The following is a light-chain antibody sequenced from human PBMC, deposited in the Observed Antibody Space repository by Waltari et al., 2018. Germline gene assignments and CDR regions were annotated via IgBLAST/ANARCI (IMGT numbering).Light chain of an antibody. V-gene: IGKV1-33*01. CDR2: KTS. Sequence: EIQMTQSPYSPSSSVGDRVTTTCRASQPINNWLAWYQQKPGKAPKLLIYKTSNLEVGFPSRFSGSGSGTDFTLTINNLQPEDVGTYYCQQHENFPLTFGGGTKVEIK. CDR3: QQHENFPLT. CDR1: QPINNW. J-gene: IGKJ4*01.